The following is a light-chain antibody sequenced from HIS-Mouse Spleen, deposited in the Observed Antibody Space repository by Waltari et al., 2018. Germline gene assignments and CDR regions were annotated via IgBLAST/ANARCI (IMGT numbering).Light chain of an antibody. CDR3: AAWDDSLNGVV. CDR2: DVS. V-gene: IGLV2-11*01. Sequence: QSALTQPRSVSGSPGQSVTISCTGTSSDVGGYNYVSWYQQHPGKAPKLMVYDVSKRPSGVPDRFSGSKSGTAASLAIRGLQSEDEADYYCAAWDDSLNGVVFGGGTKLTVL. CDR1: SSDVGGYNY. J-gene: IGLJ2*01.